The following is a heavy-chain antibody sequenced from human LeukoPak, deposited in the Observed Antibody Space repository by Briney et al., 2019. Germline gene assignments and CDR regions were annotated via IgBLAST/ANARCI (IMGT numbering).Heavy chain of an antibody. CDR3: AMLFSGSYYDGYYFDY. V-gene: IGHV3-7*01. CDR2: MKQDGTEK. CDR1: GFIFSDYY. J-gene: IGHJ4*02. Sequence: GGSLRLSCAASGFIFSDYYMSWIRQAPGKGLEWVAHMKQDGTEKNSVDSVKGRFTISRDNAKNSLYLQMNSLRAEDTAVYYCAMLFSGSYYDGYYFDYWGQGTLVTVSS. D-gene: IGHD3-10*01.